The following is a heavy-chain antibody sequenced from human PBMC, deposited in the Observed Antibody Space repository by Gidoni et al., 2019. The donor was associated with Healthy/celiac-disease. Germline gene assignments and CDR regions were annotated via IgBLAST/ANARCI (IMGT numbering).Heavy chain of an antibody. CDR3: ARDWAGHSYGLFDY. Sequence: QVQLVESGGGVVQPGRSLRLSCAASGFPFRSYAMHWVRQAPGKGLEWVAVISYDGSNKYYADSVKGRFTISRDNSKNTLYLQMNSLRAEDTAVYYCARDWAGHSYGLFDYWGQGTLVTVSS. D-gene: IGHD5-18*01. V-gene: IGHV3-30-3*01. CDR1: GFPFRSYA. CDR2: ISYDGSNK. J-gene: IGHJ4*02.